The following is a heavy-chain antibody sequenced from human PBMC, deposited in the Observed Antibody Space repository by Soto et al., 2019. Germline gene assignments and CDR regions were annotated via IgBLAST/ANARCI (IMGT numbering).Heavy chain of an antibody. Sequence: GGSLRLSCATSGFTFRSYAMNWVRQAPGKGLEWVSAISASGSSTYYADSVKGRFTVSRDNSKNTLSLQMNSLRAEDTAVYYCAKSDCAGGSCYSGFDYWGQGTLVTVS. J-gene: IGHJ4*02. CDR3: AKSDCAGGSCYSGFDY. D-gene: IGHD2-15*01. CDR2: ISASGSST. CDR1: GFTFRSYA. V-gene: IGHV3-23*01.